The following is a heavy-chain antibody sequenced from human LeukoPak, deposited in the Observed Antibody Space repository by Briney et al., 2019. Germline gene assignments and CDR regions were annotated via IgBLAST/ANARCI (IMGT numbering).Heavy chain of an antibody. D-gene: IGHD7-27*01. CDR1: GFTFSNYW. J-gene: IGHJ4*02. CDR3: STPVSASTNWGCLGN. Sequence: GGSLRLSCAASGFTFSNYWMHWVRQAPGKGLEWVSSISTDGSMITYADSVKGRFTISRDNAKNTLYLQMNSLRAEDTAVYYCSTPVSASTNWGCLGNWGQGTLVTVSA. V-gene: IGHV3-74*01. CDR2: ISTDGSMI.